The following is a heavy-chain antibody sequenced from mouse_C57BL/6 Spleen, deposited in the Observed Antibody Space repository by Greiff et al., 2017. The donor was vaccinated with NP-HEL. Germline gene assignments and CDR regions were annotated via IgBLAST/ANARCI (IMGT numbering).Heavy chain of an antibody. V-gene: IGHV1-15*01. J-gene: IGHJ4*01. CDR1: GYTFTDYE. CDR2: IDPETGGT. CDR3: TRKEYDYDRGYYYAMDY. Sequence: QVQLQQSGAELVRPGASVTLSCKASGYTFTDYEMHWVKQTPVHGLEWIGAIDPETGGTAYNQKFKGKAILTADKSSSTAYMELRSLTSEDSAVYYCTRKEYDYDRGYYYAMDYWGQGTSVTVSS. D-gene: IGHD2-4*01.